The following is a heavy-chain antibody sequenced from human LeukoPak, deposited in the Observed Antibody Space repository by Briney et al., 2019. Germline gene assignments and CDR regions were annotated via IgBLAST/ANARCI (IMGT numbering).Heavy chain of an antibody. Sequence: GGSLRLSCAASGFTFSSYWMSWVRQALGKGLEWVANIKQDGSEKYYVDSVKGRFTISRDNAKNSLYLQMNSLRAEDTAVYYCARDRRVTIFGVDLWGQGTMVTVSS. D-gene: IGHD3-3*01. CDR3: ARDRRVTIFGVDL. CDR2: IKQDGSEK. CDR1: GFTFSSYW. V-gene: IGHV3-7*01. J-gene: IGHJ3*01.